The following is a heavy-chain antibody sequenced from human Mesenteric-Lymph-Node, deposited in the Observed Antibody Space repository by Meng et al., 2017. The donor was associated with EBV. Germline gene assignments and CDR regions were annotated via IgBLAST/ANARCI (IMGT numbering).Heavy chain of an antibody. D-gene: IGHD4-17*01. CDR3: ARGFGDNNNWFGP. CDR2: IYHSGST. J-gene: IGHJ5*02. Sequence: QVQLPGSVPGLVRPSWTLSLTCAVSGGSISSSNWWSWVRQHPGKGLEWNGEIYHSGSTTYNPSLKSRVSISIDKSKNQFSLKLSSVTAADTAVYFCARGFGDNNNWFGPWGQGTLVTVSS. V-gene: IGHV4-4*02. CDR1: GGSISSSNW.